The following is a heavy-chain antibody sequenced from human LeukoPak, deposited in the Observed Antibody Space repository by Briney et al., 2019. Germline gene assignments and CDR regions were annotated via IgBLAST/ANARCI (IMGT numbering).Heavy chain of an antibody. CDR1: GYTFTSYY. CDR2: INPTGDST. J-gene: IGHJ4*02. D-gene: IGHD3-10*01. Sequence: ASVKVSCKASGYTFTSYYMHWVRQAPGQGLEWMGLINPTGDSTGYAQKFQGRVTMTRDMSTSTDFMELSSLRSEDTAVYYCARGYRDVLLWFGELSKWGQGTLVTVSS. CDR3: ARGYRDVLLWFGELSK. V-gene: IGHV1-46*01.